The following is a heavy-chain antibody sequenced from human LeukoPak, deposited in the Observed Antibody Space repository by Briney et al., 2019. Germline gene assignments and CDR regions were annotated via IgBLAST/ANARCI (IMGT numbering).Heavy chain of an antibody. V-gene: IGHV1-2*02. J-gene: IGHJ4*02. D-gene: IGHD5-24*01. CDR2: INPKSGAT. Sequence: GASVKVSCKASGYTFTGYYIHWVRRAPGQGLEWMGWINPKSGATNYAQRFQGNITMTRDTSISTAYMEVSRLRSDDTAVYYCAREEMSTNFKYWGQGTVVTVSS. CDR1: GYTFTGYY. CDR3: AREEMSTNFKY.